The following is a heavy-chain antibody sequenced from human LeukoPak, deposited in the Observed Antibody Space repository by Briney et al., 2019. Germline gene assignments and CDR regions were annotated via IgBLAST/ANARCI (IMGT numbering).Heavy chain of an antibody. CDR1: GASLTRPTYY. Sequence: SETLSLTCSVSGASLTRPTYYQWSWIRQPPGKGLELIGSLFSTGSATLNPSLKSRVTMSLDTSKSQFSLKLSSVTAADTAVYYCARHEANWDEGGYWGQGTLVTVSS. CDR2: LFSTGSA. J-gene: IGHJ4*02. D-gene: IGHD7-27*01. CDR3: ARHEANWDEGGY. V-gene: IGHV4-39*01.